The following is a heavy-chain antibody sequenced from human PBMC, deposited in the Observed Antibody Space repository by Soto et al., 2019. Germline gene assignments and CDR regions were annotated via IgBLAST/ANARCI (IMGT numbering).Heavy chain of an antibody. CDR1: GYTFTSYG. J-gene: IGHJ6*03. D-gene: IGHD2-15*01. CDR3: ARELLPQYYYYYMDV. V-gene: IGHV1-18*01. Sequence: ASVKVSCKASGYTFTSYGISWVRQAPGQGLERMGWISAYNGNTNYAQKLQGRVTMTTDTSTSTAYMELRSLRSDDTAVYYCARELLPQYYYYYMDVWGKGTTVTVSS. CDR2: ISAYNGNT.